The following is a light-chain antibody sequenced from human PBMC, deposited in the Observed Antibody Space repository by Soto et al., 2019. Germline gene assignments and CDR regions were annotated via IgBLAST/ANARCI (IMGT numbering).Light chain of an antibody. Sequence: QCVLTQPASVSGAHGQLITISSTGTSSDVGAYDYVSWYQQHRDKAPKLMIYEVSNRPSGVSNRFSGSKSVNTATLTISGLQAEDAADYYCSSYTSSSTRVFGTGTKVTVL. CDR3: SSYTSSSTRV. V-gene: IGLV2-14*03. J-gene: IGLJ1*01. CDR1: SSDVGAYDY. CDR2: EVS.